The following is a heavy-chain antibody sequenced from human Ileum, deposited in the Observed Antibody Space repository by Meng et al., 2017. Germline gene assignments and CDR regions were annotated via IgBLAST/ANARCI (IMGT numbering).Heavy chain of an antibody. CDR3: TTNRGIS. CDR2: IKSTTHGGTT. J-gene: IGHJ5*02. Sequence: EVPLMESGGGLVKPGESLRLSCAASGLTFSNAWMTWVRQAPGKGLEWIGQIKSTTHGGTTDYAAPVTGRFIISRDDSKNTLYLQMSSLKTEDTAVYYCTTNRGISWGQGTLVTVSS. V-gene: IGHV3-15*01. CDR1: GLTFSNAW.